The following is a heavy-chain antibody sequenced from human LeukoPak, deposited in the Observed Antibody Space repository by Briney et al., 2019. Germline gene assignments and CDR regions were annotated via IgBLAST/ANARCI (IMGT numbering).Heavy chain of an antibody. D-gene: IGHD2-2*01. CDR2: INWNGDNT. Sequence: RPGGSLRLSCAASGFTFDDYGMSWVRQAPGKGLEWVSDINWNGDNTGYAESVKGRFTISRDNAKNSLFLRMNNLRAEDTAVYYCAREGPDNIVVVPAAMGYYYYYMDVWGKGTTVTVSS. J-gene: IGHJ6*03. CDR1: GFTFDDYG. CDR3: AREGPDNIVVVPAAMGYYYYYMDV. V-gene: IGHV3-20*04.